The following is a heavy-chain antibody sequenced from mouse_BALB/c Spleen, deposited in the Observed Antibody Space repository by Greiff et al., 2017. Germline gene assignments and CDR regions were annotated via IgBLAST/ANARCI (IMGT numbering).Heavy chain of an antibody. D-gene: IGHD1-1*01. J-gene: IGHJ4*01. V-gene: IGHV5-6-3*01. CDR2: INSNGGST. CDR1: GFTFSSYG. Sequence: EVKVVESGGGLVQPGGSLKLSCAASGFTFSSYGMSWVRQTPDKRLELVATINSNGGSTYYPDSVKGRFTISRDNAKNTLYLQMSSLKSEDTAMYYCARPITTVVANYAMDYWGQGTSVTVSS. CDR3: ARPITTVVANYAMDY.